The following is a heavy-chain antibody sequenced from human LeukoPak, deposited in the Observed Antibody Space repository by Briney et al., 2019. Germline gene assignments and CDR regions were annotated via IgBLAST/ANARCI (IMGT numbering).Heavy chain of an antibody. CDR2: ISGSGGTT. CDR3: ARDDILTGYSH. Sequence: GGSLRLSCAASGFTFSSYAMSWVRQAPGKGLEWVSAISGSGGTTYYADPVKGRFTISRDNSKNTLYLQMNSLRAEDTAVYYCARDDILTGYSHWGQGTLVTVSS. J-gene: IGHJ4*02. CDR1: GFTFSSYA. V-gene: IGHV3-23*01. D-gene: IGHD3-9*01.